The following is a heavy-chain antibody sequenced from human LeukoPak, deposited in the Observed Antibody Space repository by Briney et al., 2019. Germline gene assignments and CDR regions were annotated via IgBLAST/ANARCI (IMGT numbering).Heavy chain of an antibody. V-gene: IGHV4-31*03. CDR2: IYYSGST. Sequence: SETLSLTCTVSGGSLSSGGYYWRWLRQHPGKGLEWIGYIYYSGSTYYNPSLKSRVTISVDTSKNQFSLKLSSVTAADTAVYYCARELHYALDYWGQGTLVTVSS. D-gene: IGHD2-2*01. CDR3: ARELHYALDY. CDR1: GGSLSSGGYY. J-gene: IGHJ4*02.